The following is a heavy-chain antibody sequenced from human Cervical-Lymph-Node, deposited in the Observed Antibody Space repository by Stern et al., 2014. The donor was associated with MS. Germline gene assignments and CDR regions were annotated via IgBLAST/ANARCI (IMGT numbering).Heavy chain of an antibody. J-gene: IGHJ5*02. V-gene: IGHV4-61*02. CDR2: IYSTGGV. CDR1: GGSISSCSHY. CDR3: AREWIYEVSWFDA. D-gene: IGHD5/OR15-5a*01. Sequence: QLQLQESGPGLVKPSQTLSLPCTVSGGSISSCSHYWSWIRQPAGKGLEWVGRIYSTGGVAYNPSFKGRRPMSVDTSKDKFSLGLRTVTAADTAMYYCAREWIYEVSWFDAWGQGSLVIVSS.